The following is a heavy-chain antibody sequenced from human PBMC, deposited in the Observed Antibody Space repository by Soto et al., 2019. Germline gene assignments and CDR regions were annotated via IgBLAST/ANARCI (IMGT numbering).Heavy chain of an antibody. J-gene: IGHJ3*01. D-gene: IGHD5-18*01. CDR3: AHRPNWGYNYGRVAFDF. Sequence: SGPTLVNPTQTLTLTCAFSGFSLSTSGVSVGWIRQPPGKALEWLALIYSNDDKRYSPSLTSRLTITNDTSKNQVVLTMTNMDPVDTATYYCAHRPNWGYNYGRVAFDFWGQGTMGTVSS. V-gene: IGHV2-5*01. CDR2: IYSNDDK. CDR1: GFSLSTSGVS.